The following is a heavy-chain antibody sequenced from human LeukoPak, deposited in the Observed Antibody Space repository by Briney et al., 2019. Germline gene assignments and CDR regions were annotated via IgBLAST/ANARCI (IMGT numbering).Heavy chain of an antibody. J-gene: IGHJ4*02. CDR2: IRYDGSNK. D-gene: IGHD6-6*01. CDR1: GFTFSSYG. Sequence: GGSLRLSCAASGFTFSSYGMHWVRQAPGKGLEWVTFIRYDGSNKYYTDSVRGRFTISRDNSKNTLYLQLNSLRTEDTSVYYCAKDQRAIAARPGGFDYWGQGSLVTVSS. CDR3: AKDQRAIAARPGGFDY. V-gene: IGHV3-30*02.